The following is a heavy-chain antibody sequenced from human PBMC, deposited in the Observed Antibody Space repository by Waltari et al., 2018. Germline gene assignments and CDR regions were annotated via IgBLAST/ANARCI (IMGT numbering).Heavy chain of an antibody. V-gene: IGHV3-74*01. CDR2: INPDGTIP. Sequence: EVQLVVSGGDVVQPGGSLRRSCEASGFTFSGFWMHRVRHVPGQVLVWVTRINPDGTIPAYAESVEGPFTISRDNTKNTLYLEMNSLRAEDTALYYCASWGLDVWGKGTMVTVSS. CDR3: ASWGLDV. CDR1: GFTFSGFW. J-gene: IGHJ6*04. D-gene: IGHD3-16*01.